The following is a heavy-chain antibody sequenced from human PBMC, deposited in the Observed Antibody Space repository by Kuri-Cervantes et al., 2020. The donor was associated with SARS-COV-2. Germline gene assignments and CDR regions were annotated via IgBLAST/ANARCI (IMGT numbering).Heavy chain of an antibody. Sequence: ETLFLTCAASGFTFSSYSMNWVRQAPGKGLEWVSSISSSSSYIYYADSVKGRFTISRDNAKNSLYLQMNSLRAEDTAVYYCAVDFWSGYSLRIGGAPGYGMDVWGQGTTVTVSS. V-gene: IGHV3-21*01. D-gene: IGHD3-3*01. CDR1: GFTFSSYS. J-gene: IGHJ6*02. CDR2: ISSSSSYI. CDR3: AVDFWSGYSLRIGGAPGYGMDV.